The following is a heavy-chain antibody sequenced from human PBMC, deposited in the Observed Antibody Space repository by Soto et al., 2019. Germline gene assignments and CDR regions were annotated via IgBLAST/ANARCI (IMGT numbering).Heavy chain of an antibody. V-gene: IGHV3-23*01. CDR2: ISASGATT. D-gene: IGHD6-6*01. CDR3: TVGRLSSSWSAFDY. CDR1: GFSFSDIT. J-gene: IGHJ4*02. Sequence: EVELLESGGGLVQPGGSLRVSCAASGFSFSDITMSWVRQPPGKGLQWVADISASGATTNYADSVRGRFTISRDTAKNVLCLQRTSLRAEDSAVYYGTVGRLSSSWSAFDYWGQGTLVTVSS.